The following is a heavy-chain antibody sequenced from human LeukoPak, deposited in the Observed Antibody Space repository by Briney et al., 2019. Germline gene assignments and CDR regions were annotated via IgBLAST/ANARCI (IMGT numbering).Heavy chain of an antibody. CDR3: ARVSGPGMNEYYHL. J-gene: IGHJ1*01. D-gene: IGHD3-10*01. V-gene: IGHV3-74*01. CDR2: INTDGSST. Sequence: GGSLRLSCAASGFTFRSFWMHWVRQAPGKGLVWVSRINTDGSSTSYADSVKGRFTISRDNAKNTLYLQMNSLRVEDTAVYYCARVSGPGMNEYYHLWGQGTLVTVSS. CDR1: GFTFRSFW.